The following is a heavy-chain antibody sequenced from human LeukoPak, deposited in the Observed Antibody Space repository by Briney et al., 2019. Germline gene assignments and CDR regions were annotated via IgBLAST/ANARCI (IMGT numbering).Heavy chain of an antibody. V-gene: IGHV4-59*01. Sequence: SETLSLTCAVYGGSFSGYYWSWIRQPPGKGLEWIGYIYYSGSTNYNPSLKSRVTISVDTSKNQFSLKLSSVTAADTAVYYCARLKPYYYDSSGYPGAFDIWGQGTMVTVSS. J-gene: IGHJ3*02. CDR2: IYYSGST. CDR1: GGSFSGYY. D-gene: IGHD3-22*01. CDR3: ARLKPYYYDSSGYPGAFDI.